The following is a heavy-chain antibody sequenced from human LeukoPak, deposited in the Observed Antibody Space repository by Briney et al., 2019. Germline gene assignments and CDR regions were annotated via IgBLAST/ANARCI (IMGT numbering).Heavy chain of an antibody. CDR1: GGSISSGDYY. V-gene: IGHV4-30-4*01. CDR3: ARGTWSSSIDY. CDR2: IYYSGST. Sequence: SETLSLTCTVSGGSISSGDYYWSWIRQPPGKGLEWIGYIYYSGSTYYNPSLKSRLTILGDTSKNQFSLRLSSVTAADTAVYYCARGTWSSSIDYWGQGTLVTVSS. D-gene: IGHD6-6*01. J-gene: IGHJ4*02.